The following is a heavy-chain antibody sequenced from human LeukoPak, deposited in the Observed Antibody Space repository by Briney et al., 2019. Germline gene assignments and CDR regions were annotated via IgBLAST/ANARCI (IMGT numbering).Heavy chain of an antibody. V-gene: IGHV4-59*01. D-gene: IGHD6-13*01. CDR1: GGSISIYY. CDR3: ARDSSSWPTKDYYYYGMDV. J-gene: IGHJ6*02. CDR2: IYYSGST. Sequence: KPSDTLSLTCTVSGGSISIYYWSWIRQPPGKGLEWIGYIYYSGSTNYNPSLKSRVTISVDTSKNQFSLKLSSVTAADTAVYYCARDSSSWPTKDYYYYGMDVWGQGTTVTVSS.